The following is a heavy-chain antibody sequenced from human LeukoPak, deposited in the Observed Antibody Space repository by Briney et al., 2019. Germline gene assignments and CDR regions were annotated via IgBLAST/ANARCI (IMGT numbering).Heavy chain of an antibody. D-gene: IGHD6-13*01. V-gene: IGHV3-23*01. Sequence: GGSLRLSCAASGFTFSSYGMHWVRQAPGKGLEWVSEISGSGGSTYYADSVKGRFTISRDNSKNTLYLQMNSLRAEDTAVYYCARGPTPSILQQLDLKGSFDYWGQGTLVTVSS. J-gene: IGHJ4*02. CDR3: ARGPTPSILQQLDLKGSFDY. CDR1: GFTFSSYG. CDR2: ISGSGGST.